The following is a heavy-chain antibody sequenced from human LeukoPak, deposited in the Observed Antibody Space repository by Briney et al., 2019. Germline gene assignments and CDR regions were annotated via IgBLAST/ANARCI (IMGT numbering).Heavy chain of an antibody. CDR3: ARALGYCSSTSCYDFDY. J-gene: IGHJ4*02. Sequence: GGSLRLSCAASGFTFSSYSMNWVRQAPGKGLEWVSSISSSSSYIYYADSVKGRFTISRDNAKNSLYLQMNSLRAEDTAVYYCARALGYCSSTSCYDFDYWGQGTLVTVSS. V-gene: IGHV3-21*01. CDR2: ISSSSSYI. CDR1: GFTFSSYS. D-gene: IGHD2-2*01.